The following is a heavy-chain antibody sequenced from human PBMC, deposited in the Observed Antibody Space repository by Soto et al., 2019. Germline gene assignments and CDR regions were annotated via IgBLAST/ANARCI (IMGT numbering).Heavy chain of an antibody. J-gene: IGHJ3*02. Sequence: EVQLVESGGGLVQPGGSLRLSCAASGFTFSSYDMHWVRQATGKGLEWVSAIGTAGDTYYPGSVKGRFTISRENAKNSLYLQMNSLRAGDTAVYYCARADSNTIFGVVPAFDIWGQGTMVTVSS. CDR3: ARADSNTIFGVVPAFDI. CDR2: IGTAGDT. D-gene: IGHD3-3*01. V-gene: IGHV3-13*01. CDR1: GFTFSSYD.